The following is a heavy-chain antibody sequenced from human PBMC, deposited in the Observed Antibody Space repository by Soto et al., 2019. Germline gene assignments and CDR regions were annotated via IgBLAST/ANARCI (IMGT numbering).Heavy chain of an antibody. CDR1: GFTFSDHG. CDR3: ARDSYGMDV. Sequence: GGSLRLSCAASGFTFSDHGMQWVRQAPGKGLEWVAAISDDGSKQYYAEFVKGRFSISRDNSKNTLYLQMDSVRAEDTAVYYCARDSYGMDVWGQGNTVTVSS. V-gene: IGHV3-30*03. J-gene: IGHJ6*02. CDR2: ISDDGSKQ.